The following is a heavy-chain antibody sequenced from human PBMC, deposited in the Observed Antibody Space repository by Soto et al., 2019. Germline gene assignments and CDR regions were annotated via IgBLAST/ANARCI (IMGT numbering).Heavy chain of an antibody. CDR2: ISAYNGNT. CDR1: GYTFTSYG. CDR3: AREGYSSGWYKLEYFQH. Sequence: ASVKVSCTASGYTFTSYGISWVRQAPGQGLEWMGWISAYNGNTNYAQKLQGRVTMTTDTSTSTAYMELRSLRSDDTAVYYCAREGYSSGWYKLEYFQHWGQGTLVTVSS. V-gene: IGHV1-18*01. J-gene: IGHJ1*01. D-gene: IGHD6-19*01.